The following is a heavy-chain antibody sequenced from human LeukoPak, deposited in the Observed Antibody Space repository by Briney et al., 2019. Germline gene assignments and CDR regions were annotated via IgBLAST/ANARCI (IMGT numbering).Heavy chain of an antibody. CDR2: IHHTGRN. D-gene: IGHD2-21*02. V-gene: IGHV4-39*01. J-gene: IGHJ3*02. CDR1: GDSITSSSHY. Sequence: PSETLSLTCTVSGDSITSSSHYWGWIRQPPGKTLEWIGSIHHTGRNYSNAALKSRVHISMDMSKSQFSLKLNSVTAADSGVCYCVAEMTASAAFDIWGRGTLVAVSS. CDR3: VAEMTASAAFDI.